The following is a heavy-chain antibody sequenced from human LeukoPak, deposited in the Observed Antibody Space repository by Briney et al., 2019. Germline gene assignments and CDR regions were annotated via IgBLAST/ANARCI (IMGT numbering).Heavy chain of an antibody. V-gene: IGHV3-30-3*01. CDR1: GFTFSSYA. D-gene: IGHD3-10*01. J-gene: IGHJ4*02. Sequence: PGGSLRLSCAASGFTFSSYAMHWVRQAPGKGLEWVAVISYDGSNEYYADSVKGRFTISRDNSKNTLYLQMNSLRAEDTAVYYCARTLTMVRGMGFDYWGQGTLVTVSS. CDR3: ARTLTMVRGMGFDY. CDR2: ISYDGSNE.